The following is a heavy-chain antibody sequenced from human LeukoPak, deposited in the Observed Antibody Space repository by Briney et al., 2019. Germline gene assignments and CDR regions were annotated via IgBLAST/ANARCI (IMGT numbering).Heavy chain of an antibody. CDR2: INHSGNT. J-gene: IGHJ6*03. V-gene: IGHV4-34*01. Sequence: SETLSLTCAVYGGSFSGYYWSWIRQPPGKGLEWIGEINHSGNTNFNPSLKSRVTISVDTSKNQFSLKVSSVTAADTAMYYCARVPPWGSGSSYYYYMDVWGKGTTVTVSS. CDR3: ARVPPWGSGSSYYYYMDV. CDR1: GGSFSGYY. D-gene: IGHD3-10*01.